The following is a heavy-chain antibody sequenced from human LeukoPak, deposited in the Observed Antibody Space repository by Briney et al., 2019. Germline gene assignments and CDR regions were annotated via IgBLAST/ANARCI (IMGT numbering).Heavy chain of an antibody. CDR3: AKDRLLNCRGDCYIFDY. J-gene: IGHJ4*02. V-gene: IGHV3-23*01. CDR2: ISGSGDST. Sequence: GGSLRLSCVASGFTLRSYVTNWVRQTPGKGLEWVSSISGSGDSTFHADSVKGRFSISRDNSKNTLYLQVNGLRTEDTAVYYCAKDRLLNCRGDCYIFDYWGQGTVVTVSS. D-gene: IGHD2-21*02. CDR1: GFTLRSYV.